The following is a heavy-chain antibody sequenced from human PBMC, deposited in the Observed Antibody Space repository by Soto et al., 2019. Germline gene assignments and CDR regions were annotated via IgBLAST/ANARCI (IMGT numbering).Heavy chain of an antibody. CDR1: GFSLNTRAVG. CDR2: ISWDDNK. V-gene: IGHV2-5*02. D-gene: IGHD1-26*01. Sequence: QITLKESGPTLVKPTQTLTLTCSLSGFSLNTRAVGVGWIRQPPGKALEWLALISWDDNKRYRPSLESRLSIAKHTSGNQVVLTMTNVDPLDTATYYCAHRALSGSRYYFDFWGLGTLVTVSS. CDR3: AHRALSGSRYYFDF. J-gene: IGHJ4*02.